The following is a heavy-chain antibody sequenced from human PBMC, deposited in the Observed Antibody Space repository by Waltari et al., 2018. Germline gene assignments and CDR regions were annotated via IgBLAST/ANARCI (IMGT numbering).Heavy chain of an antibody. CDR1: GFNFSSYE. CDR2: ISPSGTTT. D-gene: IGHD3-3*01. V-gene: IGHV3-48*03. J-gene: IGHJ6*02. CDR3: ARIGVDFWSGHYYYYYEMDV. Sequence: EVQLVESGGGLVQPGGSLSLSCAGSGFNFSSYEIHWVRVAPGKGLEWVSYISPSGTTTHYADSVKGRFTGSRDNAKNSLYLQMDSLRADDTAVYYCARIGVDFWSGHYYYYYEMDVWGQGTTVTVSS.